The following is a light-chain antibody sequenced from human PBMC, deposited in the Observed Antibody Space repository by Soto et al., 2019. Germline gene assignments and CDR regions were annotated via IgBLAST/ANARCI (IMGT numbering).Light chain of an antibody. CDR2: GAS. V-gene: IGKV3-20*01. CDR1: QSVSNNY. J-gene: IGKJ1*01. Sequence: EIVLTQSPGTLSLSPGEIATLSFRASQSVSNNYLAWYQQKPGQAPRLLIYGASNRATGIPDRFSGSGSGTDFTLTISSLQSEDFAVYYCQQYYSYPLAFGQGTKVDIK. CDR3: QQYYSYPLA.